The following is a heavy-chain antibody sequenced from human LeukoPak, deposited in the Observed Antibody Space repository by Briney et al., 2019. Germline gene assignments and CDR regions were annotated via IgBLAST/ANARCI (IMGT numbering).Heavy chain of an antibody. CDR1: GGSISSSSYY. D-gene: IGHD3-10*01. J-gene: IGHJ3*02. CDR2: IYYSGST. V-gene: IGHV4-39*01. CDR3: ARHILWFGELLWNAFDI. Sequence: PSETLSLTCTVSGGSISSSSYYWGWIRQPPGKGLEWIGSIYYSGSTYYNPSLKSRVTISVDTSKNQFSLKLSSVTAADTAVYYCARHILWFGELLWNAFDIWGQGIMVTVSS.